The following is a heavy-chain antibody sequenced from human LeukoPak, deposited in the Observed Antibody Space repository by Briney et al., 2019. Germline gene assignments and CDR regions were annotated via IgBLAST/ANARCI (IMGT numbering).Heavy chain of an antibody. CDR1: GFTFSSYW. CDR2: INSDGSST. V-gene: IGHV3-74*01. J-gene: IGHJ6*03. Sequence: GGPLRLSGAASGFTFSSYWMHWVRQAPGKGLVWFSRINSDGSSTSYADSVKGRFTISRDNAKNTLYLQMNSLRAEDTAVYYCARDRNYYGSGSYYYYYYYMDVWGKGTTVTVSS. CDR3: ARDRNYYGSGSYYYYYYYMDV. D-gene: IGHD3-10*01.